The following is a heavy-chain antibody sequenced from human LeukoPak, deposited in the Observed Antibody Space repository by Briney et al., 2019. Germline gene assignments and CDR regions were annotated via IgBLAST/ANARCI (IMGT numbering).Heavy chain of an antibody. Sequence: PGGSLRLSCAASGFTFSSYAMSWVRQAPGKGLEWVSAISGSGGSTYYADSVKGRFTISRDNSKNTLYLRMNSLRAEDTAVYYCAKSPRGNPTIFDYWGQGTLVTVSS. D-gene: IGHD1-14*01. CDR2: ISGSGGST. CDR3: AKSPRGNPTIFDY. V-gene: IGHV3-23*01. CDR1: GFTFSSYA. J-gene: IGHJ4*02.